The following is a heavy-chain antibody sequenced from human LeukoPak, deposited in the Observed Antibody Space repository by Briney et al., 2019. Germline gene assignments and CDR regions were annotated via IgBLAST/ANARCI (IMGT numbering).Heavy chain of an antibody. Sequence: SQTLSLTCTVSGGSINSGDYYGRWNRQPPAKGLEWIGYIYYSGSTYHTPSLKSRVTISVDTSKNQFSLKLSSVTAADTAVYYCARVKRGYSGYDGGMRFDYWGQGTLVTVSS. J-gene: IGHJ4*02. D-gene: IGHD5-12*01. V-gene: IGHV4-30-4*01. CDR1: GGSINSGDYY. CDR2: IYYSGST. CDR3: ARVKRGYSGYDGGMRFDY.